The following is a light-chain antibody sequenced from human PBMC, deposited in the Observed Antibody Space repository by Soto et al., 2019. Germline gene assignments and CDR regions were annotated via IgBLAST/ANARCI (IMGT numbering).Light chain of an antibody. CDR2: AAS. Sequence: DIQMTQSPSSLSASVGDRVTITCRANQGISSWLAWYQQKPEKAPMSLIYAASSLQSGAPSRFSGSGSGTDFTLTISSLQPEDFGATYYCQQYSRFPPIFGGGPRWISN. CDR1: QGISSW. CDR3: QQYSRFPPI. J-gene: IGKJ4*01. V-gene: IGKV1D-16*01.